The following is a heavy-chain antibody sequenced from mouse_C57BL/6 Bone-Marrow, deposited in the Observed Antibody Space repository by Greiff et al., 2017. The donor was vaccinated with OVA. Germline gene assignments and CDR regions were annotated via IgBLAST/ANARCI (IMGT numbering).Heavy chain of an antibody. D-gene: IGHD1-1*01. V-gene: IGHV1-82*01. J-gene: IGHJ2*01. CDR2: IYPGDGDT. CDR3: AREGAYYYGSSEGSCDY. CDR1: GYAFSSSW. Sequence: QVQLKQSGPELVKPGASVKISCKASGYAFSSSWMNWVKQRPGKGLEWIGRIYPGDGDTNYNGKFKGKATLTADKSSSTAYMQLSSLTSEDSAVYFCAREGAYYYGSSEGSCDYWGQGTTLTVSS.